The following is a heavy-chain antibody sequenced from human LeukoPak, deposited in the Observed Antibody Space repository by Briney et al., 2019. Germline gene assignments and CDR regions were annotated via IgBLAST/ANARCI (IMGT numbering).Heavy chain of an antibody. J-gene: IGHJ4*02. V-gene: IGHV3-23*01. Sequence: LSGGSLRLSCAASGFTFSSYAMSWVRQAPGKGLEWVSAISGSGGSTYYADSVKGRFTISRDSSKNTLYLQVNSLRAEDTAVYYCAKDGRWGAVAGYLDYWGQGTLVTVSS. D-gene: IGHD6-19*01. CDR3: AKDGRWGAVAGYLDY. CDR2: ISGSGGST. CDR1: GFTFSSYA.